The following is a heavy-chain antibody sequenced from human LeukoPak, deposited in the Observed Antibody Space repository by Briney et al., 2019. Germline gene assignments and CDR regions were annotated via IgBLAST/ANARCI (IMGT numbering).Heavy chain of an antibody. CDR2: IKQDGSEK. CDR1: GFNFSTYW. V-gene: IGHV3-7*01. Sequence: GGSLRLSCTASGFNFSTYWMTWVRQVPGKGLEWVANIKQDGSEKYYVDSVKGRFTISRDNAKKSLSLQMNSLRADDTAVYYCATYYVSGSPIDYWGQGTLVTVSS. CDR3: ATYYVSGSPIDY. J-gene: IGHJ4*02. D-gene: IGHD3-10*01.